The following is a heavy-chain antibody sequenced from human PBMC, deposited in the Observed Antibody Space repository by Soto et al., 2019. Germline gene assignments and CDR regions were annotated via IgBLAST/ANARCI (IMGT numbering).Heavy chain of an antibody. J-gene: IGHJ6*02. V-gene: IGHV4-39*01. Sequence: PSETLSLTCTVSGGSISSSSYYWGWIRQPPGKGLEWIGSIYYSGSTYYNPSLKSRVTISVDTSKNQFSLKLSSVAAADTAVYYCARVHYGGNSGVYYYYYGMDVWGQGTTVTVSS. CDR2: IYYSGST. CDR1: GGSISSSSYY. CDR3: ARVHYGGNSGVYYYYYGMDV. D-gene: IGHD4-17*01.